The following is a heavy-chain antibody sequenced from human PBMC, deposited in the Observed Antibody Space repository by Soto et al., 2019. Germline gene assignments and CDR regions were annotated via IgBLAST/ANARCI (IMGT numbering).Heavy chain of an antibody. CDR3: AKDPKSTVTFTWFDP. V-gene: IGHV3-23*01. J-gene: IGHJ5*02. CDR2: ISGGGSGT. Sequence: EMLLSESGGGLVQPGGSLRLSCAASGFTFGSYAMSWVRQAPGKGLEWVSAISGGGSGTYYADSVKGRFTISRDNSKKPLLLQMNSQSVQHTAIYYCAKDPKSTVTFTWFDPWGQRTLVTVSS. CDR1: GFTFGSYA. D-gene: IGHD2-8*02.